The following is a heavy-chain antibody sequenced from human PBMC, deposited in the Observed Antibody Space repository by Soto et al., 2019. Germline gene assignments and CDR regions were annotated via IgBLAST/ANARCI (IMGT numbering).Heavy chain of an antibody. D-gene: IGHD6-13*01. Sequence: SETLSLTCSVYVGSFSGYYWSWIRQPPGKGLEWIGEINHSGSTNYNPSLKSRVTISVDTSKNQFSLKLSSVTAADTAVYYCARGSYSSSWYYYYYGMDVWGQGTTVTVSS. V-gene: IGHV4-34*01. CDR2: INHSGST. CDR1: VGSFSGYY. J-gene: IGHJ6*02. CDR3: ARGSYSSSWYYYYYGMDV.